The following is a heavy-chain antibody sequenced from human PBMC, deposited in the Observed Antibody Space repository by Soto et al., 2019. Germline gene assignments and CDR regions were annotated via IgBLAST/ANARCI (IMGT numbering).Heavy chain of an antibody. CDR2: VSPYNGNA. V-gene: IGHV1-18*04. CDR3: AKDGAYGGYDY. Sequence: ASVKVSCKTSGYTFSNYAISWVRQAPGQGLEWMGWVSPYNGNANYTEKFQGRVSMTTDTSTTTAYMELTSLRAEDTAVYYCAKDGAYGGYDYWGQGTLVTVSS. D-gene: IGHD4-17*01. CDR1: GYTFSNYA. J-gene: IGHJ4*02.